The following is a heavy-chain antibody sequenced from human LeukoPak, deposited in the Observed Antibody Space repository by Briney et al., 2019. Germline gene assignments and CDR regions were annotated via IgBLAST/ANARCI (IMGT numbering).Heavy chain of an antibody. CDR3: ARTPVATMGYFDL. D-gene: IGHD3-10*01. V-gene: IGHV1-8*03. J-gene: IGHJ2*01. CDR1: GYTFTSYD. CDR2: MNPNSGNT. Sequence: ASVKVSCKASGYTFTSYDINWVRQATGQGLEWMGWMNPNSGNTGYAQKFQGRVTITRNTSISTAYMELSSLRSEDTAVYYCARTPVATMGYFDLWGRGTLVTVSS.